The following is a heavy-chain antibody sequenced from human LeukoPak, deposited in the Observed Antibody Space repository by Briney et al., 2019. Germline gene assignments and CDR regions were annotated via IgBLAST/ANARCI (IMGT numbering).Heavy chain of an antibody. CDR3: AAIYYGSGLLDY. CDR2: XXXXGXX. Sequence: SETLSLTCTVSGGSISSSSYYXXWIRQXPGXXXXXIGXXXXXGXXXXNPSLKSXVXXSXDTSKNQFSLKLSSVTAAYTAVYYCAAIYYGSGLLDYWGQGTLVTVSS. CDR1: GGSISSSSYY. D-gene: IGHD3-10*01. V-gene: IGHV4-39*01. J-gene: IGHJ4*02.